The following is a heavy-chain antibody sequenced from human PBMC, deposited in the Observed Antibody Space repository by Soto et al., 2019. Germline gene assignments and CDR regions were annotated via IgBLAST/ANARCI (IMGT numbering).Heavy chain of an antibody. D-gene: IGHD3-3*01. V-gene: IGHV4-4*07. CDR2: IDTSGST. CDR3: ARGGQDFWSGPFDY. Sequence: SETLSLTCTVSGGSISNYYCNWIRQPAGKGLEWIGRIDTSGSTNYNPSLKSRVTMSVDTSKQEFSLKLSSVTAADTALYYCARGGQDFWSGPFDYWGRGALVTVPQ. CDR1: GGSISNYY. J-gene: IGHJ4*02.